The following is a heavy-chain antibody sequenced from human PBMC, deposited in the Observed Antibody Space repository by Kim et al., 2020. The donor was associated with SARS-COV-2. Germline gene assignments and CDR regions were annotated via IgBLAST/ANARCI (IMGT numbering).Heavy chain of an antibody. CDR2: ISYDGSNK. CDR1: GFTFSSYG. CDR3: AKDFYSGYEGGVDY. V-gene: IGHV3-30*18. D-gene: IGHD5-12*01. Sequence: GGSLRLSCAASGFTFSSYGMHWVRQAPGKGLEWVAVISYDGSNKYYADSVKGRFTISRDNSKNTLYLQMNSLRAEDTAVYYCAKDFYSGYEGGVDYWGQG. J-gene: IGHJ4*02.